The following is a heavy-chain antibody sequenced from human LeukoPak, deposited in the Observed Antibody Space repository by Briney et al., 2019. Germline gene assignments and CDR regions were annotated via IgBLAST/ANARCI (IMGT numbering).Heavy chain of an antibody. CDR2: ISAYNGNT. V-gene: IGHV1-18*01. Sequence: ASVKVSCKASGYTFTSYGISWVRQAPGQGLEWMGWISAYNGNTNYAQKLQGRVTMTTDTSTSTAYMELRSLRSDDTAVYYCARRGSTYYDFWSGPPTAKAEDYWGQGTLVTVSS. CDR3: ARRGSTYYDFWSGPPTAKAEDY. CDR1: GYTFTSYG. D-gene: IGHD3-3*01. J-gene: IGHJ4*02.